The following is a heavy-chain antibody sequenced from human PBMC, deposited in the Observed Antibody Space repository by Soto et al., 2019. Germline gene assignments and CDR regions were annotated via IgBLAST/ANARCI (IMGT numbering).Heavy chain of an antibody. CDR1: GFTFSSYG. CDR3: ARDLRIRYFDWFPMDY. CDR2: IWYDGSNK. V-gene: IGHV3-33*01. D-gene: IGHD3-9*01. J-gene: IGHJ4*02. Sequence: GGSLTLSCAASGFTFSSYGMHWVRQAPGKGLEWVAVIWYDGSNKYYADSVKGRFTISRDNSKNTLYLQMNSLRAEDTAVYYCARDLRIRYFDWFPMDYWGQGTLVTVSS.